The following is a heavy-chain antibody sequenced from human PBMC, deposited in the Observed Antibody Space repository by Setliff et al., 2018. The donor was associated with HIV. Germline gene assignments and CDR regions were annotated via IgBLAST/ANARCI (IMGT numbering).Heavy chain of an antibody. J-gene: IGHJ6*02. CDR1: RFDFNNYW. D-gene: IGHD3-10*01. V-gene: IGHV3-7*01. CDR3: ARKLRPGHGVDV. Sequence: SCAASRFDFNNYWMCWVRQAPGKGLEWVANISQDGSEKNYVDSVKGRFTISRDNAKNSMDLQMNSLRAEDTAIYYCARKLRPGHGVDVWGQGTTVTVSS. CDR2: ISQDGSEK.